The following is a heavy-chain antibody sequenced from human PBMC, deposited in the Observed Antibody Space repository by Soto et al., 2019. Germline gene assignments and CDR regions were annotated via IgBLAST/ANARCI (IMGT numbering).Heavy chain of an antibody. D-gene: IGHD2-21*01. V-gene: IGHV3-53*01. Sequence: PGGSLRLSCAASGFTVSSNYMSWVRQAPGKGLEWVSTFTRAGGTHYADSVKGRFTISRDNSNNMLFLQMNSLRAEDTALYYCAREFAPGSPNYDYWGLGTLVTVSS. CDR3: AREFAPGSPNYDY. CDR2: FTRAGGT. CDR1: GFTVSSNY. J-gene: IGHJ4*02.